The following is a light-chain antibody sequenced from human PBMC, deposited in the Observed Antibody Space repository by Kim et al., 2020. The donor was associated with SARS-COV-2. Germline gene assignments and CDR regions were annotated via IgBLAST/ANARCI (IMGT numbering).Light chain of an antibody. CDR3: QQYYTYWT. CDR2: EAS. Sequence: DIQMTQSPSTLSASVGDRVTITCRASQTVSGWLAWYQQKPGKAPKVLIYEASTLESGAPSRFSGNGSGTEFTLTISSLQPDDVGTYYCQQYYTYWTFGQGTKVDIK. CDR1: QTVSGW. J-gene: IGKJ1*01. V-gene: IGKV1-5*01.